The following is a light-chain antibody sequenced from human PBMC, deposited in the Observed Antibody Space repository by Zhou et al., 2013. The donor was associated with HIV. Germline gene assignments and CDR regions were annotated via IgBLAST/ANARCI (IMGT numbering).Light chain of an antibody. CDR3: QQYHSYSIT. J-gene: IGKJ5*01. CDR2: AAS. CDR1: QTIINY. Sequence: DIQMTQSPSSLSASVGDRVTITCRASQTIINYLNWYQQKPGKAPKRLIYAASTLQGGVPSRFSGGGSGTDFTLTITSVQPDDFATYYCQQYHSYSITFGQGTRLEIK. V-gene: IGKV1-39*01.